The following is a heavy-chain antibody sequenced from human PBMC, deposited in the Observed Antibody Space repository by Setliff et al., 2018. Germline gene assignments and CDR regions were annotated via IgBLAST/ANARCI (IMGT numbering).Heavy chain of an antibody. J-gene: IGHJ4*02. CDR3: ASTPRRGLDIRTRVGAFDS. CDR2: IHASGSP. D-gene: IGHD1-26*01. CDR1: GGSITRGSFY. Sequence: PSETLSLTCTVSGGSITRGSFYWSWIRQSDGKRLEWIGRIHASGSPNYNPSLKSRVTISLDTSRNQFSLRLTSVTAADTAVYYCASTPRRGLDIRTRVGAFDSWGQGTVVTVSS. V-gene: IGHV4-61*02.